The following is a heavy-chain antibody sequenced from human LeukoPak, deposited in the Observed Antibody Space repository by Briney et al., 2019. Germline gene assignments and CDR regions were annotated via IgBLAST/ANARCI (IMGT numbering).Heavy chain of an antibody. V-gene: IGHV3-21*01. CDR3: ARDGARRDAFDI. J-gene: IGHJ3*02. CDR1: GFTFNTSS. Sequence: GGSLRLSCAAAGFTFNTSSMNWVRRAPGKGLEWVSSITSSSAYIYYADSVKGRFTLSRDDAKNSVYLQMNSLRADDTAVYFCARDGARRDAFDIWGQGTMVTVSS. D-gene: IGHD3-16*01. CDR2: ITSSSAYI.